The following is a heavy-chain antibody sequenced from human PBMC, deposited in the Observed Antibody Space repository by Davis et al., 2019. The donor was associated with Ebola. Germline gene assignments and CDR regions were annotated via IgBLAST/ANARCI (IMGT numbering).Heavy chain of an antibody. CDR2: IIPIFGTA. CDR1: GGTFSSYA. CDR3: TITGTRYYYYGMDV. V-gene: IGHV1-69*13. D-gene: IGHD1-20*01. Sequence: SVKVSCKASGGTFSSYAISWVRQAPGQGLEWMGGIIPIFGTANYAQKFQGRVTITADESTSTAYMELSSLRSEDTAVYYCTITGTRYYYYGMDVWGQGTTVTVSS. J-gene: IGHJ6*02.